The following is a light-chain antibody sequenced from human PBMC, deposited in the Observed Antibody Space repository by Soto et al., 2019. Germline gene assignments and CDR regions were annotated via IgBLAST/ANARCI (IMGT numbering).Light chain of an antibody. J-gene: IGLJ1*01. Sequence: QSALTQPASVSGFPGQSITISCTGTSSDVGGYNYVSWYQHHPGKAPKLMIYDVSNRPSGVSNRFSGSKSGNTASLTISGLQPEDEADYYCCSYTTSNTRQIVFGTGTKLTVL. V-gene: IGLV2-14*03. CDR2: DVS. CDR3: CSYTTSNTRQIV. CDR1: SSDVGGYNY.